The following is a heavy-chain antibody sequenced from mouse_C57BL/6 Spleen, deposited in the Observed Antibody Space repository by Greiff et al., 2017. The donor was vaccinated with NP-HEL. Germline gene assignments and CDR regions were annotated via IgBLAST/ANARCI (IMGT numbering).Heavy chain of an antibody. J-gene: IGHJ4*01. CDR1: GFTFSSYG. CDR2: ISSGGSYT. V-gene: IGHV5-6*01. CDR3: ARHIYYYGSSYDYAMDY. Sequence: EVQLVESGGDLVKPGGSLKLSCAASGFTFSSYGMSWVRQTPDKRLEWVATISSGGSYTYYPDSVKGRFTISRDNAKNTLYLQMSSLKSEDTAMYYCARHIYYYGSSYDYAMDYWGQGTSVTVSS. D-gene: IGHD1-1*01.